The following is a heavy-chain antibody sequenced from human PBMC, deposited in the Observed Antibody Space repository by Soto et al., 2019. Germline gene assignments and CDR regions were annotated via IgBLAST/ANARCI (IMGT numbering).Heavy chain of an antibody. CDR3: ARDLAITVPAPMGY. J-gene: IGHJ4*02. CDR1: GGTFSTYT. V-gene: IGHV1-69*08. D-gene: IGHD2-2*01. Sequence: QVQLVQSGAEVKKPGSSVRVSCKASGGTFSTYTISWVRQAPGQGLEWMGRIIPIVDRANYAQKFQGRVTITADKSRSTAYMELSSLRSDDTAVYYCARDLAITVPAPMGYWGQGTLVTVSS. CDR2: IIPIVDRA.